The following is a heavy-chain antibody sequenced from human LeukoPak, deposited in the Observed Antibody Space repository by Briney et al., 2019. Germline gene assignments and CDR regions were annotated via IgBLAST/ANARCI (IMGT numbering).Heavy chain of an antibody. CDR1: GGSISSSSYY. V-gene: IGHV4-39*07. D-gene: IGHD2-15*01. CDR2: IYYSGST. J-gene: IGHJ5*02. Sequence: SETLSLTCTVSGGSISSSSYYWGWIRQPPGKGLEWIGSIYYSGSTYYNPSLKSRVTISVDTSKNQFSLKLSSVTAADTAVYYCARDQQGCSGGSCYGRRFDPWGQGTLVTVSS. CDR3: ARDQQGCSGGSCYGRRFDP.